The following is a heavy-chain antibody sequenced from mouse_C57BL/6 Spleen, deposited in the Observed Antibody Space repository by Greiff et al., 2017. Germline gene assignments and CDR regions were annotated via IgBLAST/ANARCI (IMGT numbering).Heavy chain of an antibody. J-gene: IGHJ1*03. CDR2: INPNNGGT. CDR3: ARSITTGVALYWYFDV. V-gene: IGHV1-26*01. D-gene: IGHD1-1*01. CDR1: GYTFTDYY. Sequence: EVKLQQSGPELVKPGASVKISCKASGYTFTDYYMNWVKQSHGKSLEWIGDINPNNGGTSYNQKFKGKATLTVDKSSSTAYMERRSLTSEDSAFYYCARSITTGVALYWYFDVWGTGTTVTVSS.